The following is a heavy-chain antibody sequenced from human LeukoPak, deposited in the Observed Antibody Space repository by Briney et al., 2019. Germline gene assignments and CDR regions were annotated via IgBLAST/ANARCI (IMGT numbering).Heavy chain of an antibody. CDR1: GFTFTNYA. Sequence: GGSLRLSCAASGFTFTNYAMTWVRQAPGKGLEWLSSISGAGTYYADSVKGRFTISRDNYKNTLYLQMNSLRADDTAVYYCARDPNGNYVGAFDFQRWGQGTLVIVSS. D-gene: IGHD1-7*01. V-gene: IGHV3-23*01. J-gene: IGHJ1*01. CDR2: ISGAGT. CDR3: ARDPNGNYVGAFDFQR.